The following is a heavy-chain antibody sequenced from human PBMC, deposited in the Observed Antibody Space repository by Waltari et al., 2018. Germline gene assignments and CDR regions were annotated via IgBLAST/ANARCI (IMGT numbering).Heavy chain of an antibody. D-gene: IGHD6-13*01. CDR3: AGLIPSRIAAAGEVLVHFDY. CDR2: INHSGST. CDR1: GGSFSGYY. Sequence: QVQLQQWGAGLLKPSETLSLTCAVYGGSFSGYYWSWIRQPPGKGLEWIGEINHSGSTTYNPSLKKRVAISVDTSKNQFSLKLSSVTAADTAVYYCAGLIPSRIAAAGEVLVHFDYWGQGTLVTVSS. V-gene: IGHV4-34*01. J-gene: IGHJ4*02.